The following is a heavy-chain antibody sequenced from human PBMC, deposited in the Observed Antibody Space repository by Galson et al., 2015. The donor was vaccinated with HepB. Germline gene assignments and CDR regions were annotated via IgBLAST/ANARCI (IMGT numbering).Heavy chain of an antibody. CDR3: ARDPGDSGNYYFDY. CDR1: GYTFSSYY. V-gene: IGHV1-46*01. D-gene: IGHD3-10*01. J-gene: IGHJ4*02. Sequence: SVKVSCKASGYTFSSYYMHWVRQAPGEGLEWMGIVTPSGGSTTYAQKFQGRVTMTRDTSTNTVYMELNSLRSEDTAVYYCARDPGDSGNYYFDYWGQGTLVTVSS. CDR2: VTPSGGST.